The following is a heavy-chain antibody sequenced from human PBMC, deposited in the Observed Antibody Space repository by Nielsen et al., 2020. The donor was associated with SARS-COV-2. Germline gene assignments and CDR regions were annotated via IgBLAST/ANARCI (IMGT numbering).Heavy chain of an antibody. CDR1: GYTLTELS. CDR2: FDPEDGET. CDR3: ATAPGIAAATTGWFDP. V-gene: IGHV1-24*01. J-gene: IGHJ5*02. Sequence: ASVKVSCKVSGYTLTELSMHWVRQAPGKGLEWMGGFDPEDGETIYAQKFQGRVTMTEDTSTDTAYMELSSLRSEDTAVYYCATAPGIAAATTGWFDPRGQGTLVTVSS. D-gene: IGHD6-13*01.